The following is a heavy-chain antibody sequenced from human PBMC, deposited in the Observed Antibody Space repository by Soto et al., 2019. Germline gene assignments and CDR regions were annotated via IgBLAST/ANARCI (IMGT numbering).Heavy chain of an antibody. Sequence: EVQLLESGGGLVQPGGSLRLSCAASKFTFKNSAMTWVRQAPGKGLEWVSYISGSGYHTYYADSVKGRFTISRDNSKNTMYLQINSLRAEDTALYSCAKNPADVVRDSDGFDPWGQGTLVTVSS. J-gene: IGHJ5*02. CDR2: ISGSGYHT. CDR1: KFTFKNSA. CDR3: AKNPADVVRDSDGFDP. V-gene: IGHV3-23*01. D-gene: IGHD2-15*01.